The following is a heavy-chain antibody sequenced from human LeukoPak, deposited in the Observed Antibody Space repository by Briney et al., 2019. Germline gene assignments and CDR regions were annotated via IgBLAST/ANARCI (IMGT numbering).Heavy chain of an antibody. CDR2: IWYDGSNK. V-gene: IGHV3-33*06. CDR3: AKDLRDYRYYFDY. J-gene: IGHJ4*02. D-gene: IGHD4-17*01. Sequence: GGSLRLSCAASGFTFSSYGMHWVRQAPGKGLEWVAVIWYDGSNKYYADSVKGRFTISRDNSKNTLYLQMNSLRAEDTAVYYCAKDLRDYRYYFDYWGKGTLVTVSS. CDR1: GFTFSSYG.